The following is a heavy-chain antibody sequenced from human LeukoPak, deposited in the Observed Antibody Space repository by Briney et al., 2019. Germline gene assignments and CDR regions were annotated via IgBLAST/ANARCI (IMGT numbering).Heavy chain of an antibody. CDR3: ARSYGSGSPRLNWFDP. Sequence: SETLSLTCTVSGGSISSSSYYWGWIRQPPGKGLEWIGSIYYSGSTYYNPSLKSRVSISVDTSKNQFSLKLSSVTAADTAVYYCARSYGSGSPRLNWFDPWGQGTLVTVSS. D-gene: IGHD3-10*01. J-gene: IGHJ5*02. CDR2: IYYSGST. V-gene: IGHV4-39*07. CDR1: GGSISSSSYY.